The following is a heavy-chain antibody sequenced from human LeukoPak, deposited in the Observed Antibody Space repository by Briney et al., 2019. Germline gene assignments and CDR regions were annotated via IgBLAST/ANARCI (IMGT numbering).Heavy chain of an antibody. CDR2: IIPILGIA. Sequence: SVKVSCKASGGTFSSYAISWVRQAPGQGLEWMGRIIPILGIANYAQKFQGRVTITADKSTSTAYMELSSLRAEDTAVYYCATDNGGLRLGELSSHFDYWGQGTLVTVSS. J-gene: IGHJ4*02. V-gene: IGHV1-69*04. CDR3: ATDNGGLRLGELSSHFDY. CDR1: GGTFSSYA. D-gene: IGHD3-16*02.